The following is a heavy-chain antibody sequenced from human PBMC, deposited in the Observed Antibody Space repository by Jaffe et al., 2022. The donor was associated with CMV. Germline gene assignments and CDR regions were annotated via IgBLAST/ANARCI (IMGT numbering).Heavy chain of an antibody. CDR2: INHSGST. J-gene: IGHJ5*02. V-gene: IGHV4-34*01. CDR1: GGSFSGYY. CDR3: ARGRIAAAGIAAA. Sequence: QVQLQQWGAGLLKPSETLSLTCAVYGGSFSGYYWSWIRQPPGKGLEWIGEINHSGSTNYNPSLKSRVTISVDTSKNQFSLKLSSVTAADTAVYYCARGRIAAAGIAAAWGQGTLVTVSS. D-gene: IGHD6-13*01.